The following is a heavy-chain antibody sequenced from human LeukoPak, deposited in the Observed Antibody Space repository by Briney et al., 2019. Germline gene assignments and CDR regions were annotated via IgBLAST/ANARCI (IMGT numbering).Heavy chain of an antibody. V-gene: IGHV3-23*01. J-gene: IGHJ4*02. CDR3: AKERSFGTWLGDY. D-gene: IGHD2/OR15-2a*01. Sequence: GGSLRLSCAASGFTFRIYAMTWVRQAPGKGLEWVSAISGSGDGTYYADSVEGRFTISRDNSKNTLYLQMSSLRAEDTAIYYCAKERSFGTWLGDYWGQGALVTVSS. CDR2: ISGSGDGT. CDR1: GFTFRIYA.